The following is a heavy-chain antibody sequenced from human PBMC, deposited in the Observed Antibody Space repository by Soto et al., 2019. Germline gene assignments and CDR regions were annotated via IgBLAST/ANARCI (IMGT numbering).Heavy chain of an antibody. D-gene: IGHD3-22*01. J-gene: IGHJ3*02. Sequence: GGSLRLSCAASGFTFSSYSMNWVRQAPGKGLEWVSSISSSSSYIYYADSVKGRFTISRDNAKNSLYLQMNSLRAEDTAVYYCATHLPLSYYYDSSGIELRGAFDIWGQGTMVTVSS. V-gene: IGHV3-21*04. CDR2: ISSSSSYI. CDR3: ATHLPLSYYYDSSGIELRGAFDI. CDR1: GFTFSSYS.